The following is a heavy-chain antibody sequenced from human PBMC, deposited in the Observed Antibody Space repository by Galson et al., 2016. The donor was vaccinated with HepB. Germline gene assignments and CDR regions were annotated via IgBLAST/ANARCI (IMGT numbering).Heavy chain of an antibody. J-gene: IGHJ4*02. Sequence: SLRLSCAASGFTFSSYAMHWVRQAPGKGLEWVAVISYDGSTKYYADSVKGRFTISRDNSKNTLYLQMNSLRDEDTAVYYCARDGGHNTGVARGDYFDYWGQGTLVTVSS. CDR2: ISYDGSTK. CDR3: ARDGGHNTGVARGDYFDY. V-gene: IGHV3-30*04. D-gene: IGHD3-3*01. CDR1: GFTFSSYA.